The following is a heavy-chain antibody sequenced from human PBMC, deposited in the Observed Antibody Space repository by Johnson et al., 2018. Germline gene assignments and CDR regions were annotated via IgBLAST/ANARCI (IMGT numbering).Heavy chain of an antibody. CDR1: GLTVSNTY. J-gene: IGHJ6*02. CDR3: ARVGNGGIGTKFYFFYNVMDV. Sequence: VQLVESGGGLIQPGGTLRLSCAASGLTVSNTYMTWVRQAPGKGLEWVSIIYRDGSTYNADSVKGRFTISRDNSENTVNLQMNRLRAEDTAVYYCARVGNGGIGTKFYFFYNVMDVWGQGTTVTVSS. D-gene: IGHD4-23*01. CDR2: IYRDGST. V-gene: IGHV3-53*01.